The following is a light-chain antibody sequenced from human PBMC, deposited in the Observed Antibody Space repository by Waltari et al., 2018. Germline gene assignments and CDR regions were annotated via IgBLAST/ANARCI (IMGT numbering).Light chain of an antibody. J-gene: IGKJ4*01. CDR2: LGS. CDR1: RSLLHSSGYNY. Sequence: IVMTQSPLSLPVTPGEPASIPCKSSRSLLHSSGYNYVDWYLQKPGQSPQLLISLGSNRASGVPDRFSGSGSGTDFTLKISRVEAEDVGVYYCMQALQSPLTFGGGTKVEIK. CDR3: MQALQSPLT. V-gene: IGKV2-28*01.